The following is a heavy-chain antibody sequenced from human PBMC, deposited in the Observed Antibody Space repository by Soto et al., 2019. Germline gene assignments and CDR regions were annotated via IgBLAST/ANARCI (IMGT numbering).Heavy chain of an antibody. CDR3: AKEGSVVATTPDFDY. CDR1: GFTFSSYG. CDR2: ISYDGSYK. D-gene: IGHD5-12*01. Sequence: QVPLVESGGGVVQPGRSLRLSCAASGFTFSSYGMHWVRQAPGKGLEWVAVISYDGSYKYYADSMKGRVTISRDNSXXTLYVQMNSLRAEDTAVYYCAKEGSVVATTPDFDYWGQGTLVTVSS. J-gene: IGHJ4*02. V-gene: IGHV3-30*18.